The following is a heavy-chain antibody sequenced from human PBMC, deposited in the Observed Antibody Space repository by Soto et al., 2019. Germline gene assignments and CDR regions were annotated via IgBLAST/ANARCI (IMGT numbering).Heavy chain of an antibody. CDR1: VFTFSTYT. Sequence: GGSLRLSCAASVFTFSTYTMNWVRQAPGKGLEWVSVISYPGSPTYYADSVKGRFTVSRDNSKNTLFLQMNSLRAEDTAVYYCARTSGSGDATLYSFDSWGQGTLVTVSS. V-gene: IGHV3-23*01. CDR3: ARTSGSGDATLYSFDS. J-gene: IGHJ4*02. D-gene: IGHD3-10*01. CDR2: ISYPGSPT.